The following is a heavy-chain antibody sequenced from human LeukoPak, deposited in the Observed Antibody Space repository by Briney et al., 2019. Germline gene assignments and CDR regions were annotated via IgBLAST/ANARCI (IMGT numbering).Heavy chain of an antibody. D-gene: IGHD3-3*01. Sequence: EASVKVSCKASGGTFSSYAISWVRQAPGQGLEWMGGIIPIFGTANYAQKFQGRVTITADESTSTAYMELSSLRSEDTAVYYCASDLTHHYDFWSGYLDYWGQGTLVTVSS. CDR3: ASDLTHHYDFWSGYLDY. CDR1: GGTFSSYA. V-gene: IGHV1-69*13. CDR2: IIPIFGTA. J-gene: IGHJ4*02.